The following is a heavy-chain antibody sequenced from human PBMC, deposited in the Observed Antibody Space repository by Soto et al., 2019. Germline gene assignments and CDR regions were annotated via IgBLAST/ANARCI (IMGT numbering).Heavy chain of an antibody. CDR2: ISSSSSYI. V-gene: IGHV3-21*01. J-gene: IGHJ5*02. Sequence: GGSLRLSCAASGFTIGSYSRNSVRQAPGKGLEWVSSISSSSSYIYYADSVKGRFTISRDNAKNSLYLQMNSLRAEDTPVYYCARDGVPAAISPLNWFDPWGQGTLVTVST. CDR1: GFTIGSYS. D-gene: IGHD2-2*02. CDR3: ARDGVPAAISPLNWFDP.